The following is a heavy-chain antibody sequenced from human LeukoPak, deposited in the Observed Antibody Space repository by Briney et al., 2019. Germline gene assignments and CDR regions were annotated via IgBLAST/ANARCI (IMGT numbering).Heavy chain of an antibody. CDR2: IYYSGST. V-gene: IGHV4-59*01. D-gene: IGHD6-13*01. Sequence: PSETLSLTCTVSGGSISSYYWSWIRQPPGKGLEWIGYIYYSGSTNYSPSLKSRVTISVDTSKNQFSLKLSSVTAADTAVYYCARAASSWSLDYWGQGTLVTVSS. CDR3: ARAASSWSLDY. J-gene: IGHJ4*02. CDR1: GGSISSYY.